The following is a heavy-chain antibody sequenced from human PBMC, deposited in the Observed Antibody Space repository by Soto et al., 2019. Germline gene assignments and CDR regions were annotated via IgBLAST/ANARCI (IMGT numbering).Heavy chain of an antibody. V-gene: IGHV5-51*01. D-gene: IGHD1-1*01. Sequence: GESLKISCKGSGYSFTSYWIGWVRQMPGKGLEWMGIIYPGDPDTRYSPSFQGQVTISADKSISTAYLQWSSLKASDTAMYYFSRSERTPPDAFDIWGQGSMVPVS. J-gene: IGHJ3*02. CDR2: IYPGDPDT. CDR3: SRSERTPPDAFDI. CDR1: GYSFTSYW.